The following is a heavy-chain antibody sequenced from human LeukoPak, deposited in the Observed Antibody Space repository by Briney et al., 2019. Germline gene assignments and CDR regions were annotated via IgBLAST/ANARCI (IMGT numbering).Heavy chain of an antibody. CDR2: ISGGST. D-gene: IGHD2-15*01. J-gene: IGHJ4*02. CDR1: GFTFSSYS. Sequence: GGSLRLSCAASGFTFSSYSMNWVRQAPGKGLEWVSSISGGSTYYADSRKGRFTISRDNSKNTLHLQMNSLRAEDTAVYYCKKARFVVPHDYWGQGTLVTVSS. V-gene: IGHV3-38-3*01. CDR3: KKARFVVPHDY.